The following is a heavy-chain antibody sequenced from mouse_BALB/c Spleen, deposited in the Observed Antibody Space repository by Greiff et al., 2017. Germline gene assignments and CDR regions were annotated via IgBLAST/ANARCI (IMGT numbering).Heavy chain of an antibody. V-gene: IGHV1-82*01. CDR2: IYPGDGDT. CDR1: GYAFSSSW. CDR3: ASLYYDSYYYAMDY. Sequence: QVQLKQSGPELVKPGASVKISCKASGYAFSSSWMNWVKQRPGQGLEWIGRIYPGDGDTNYNGKFKGKATLTADKSSSTAYMQLSSLTSVDSAVYFCASLYYDSYYYAMDYWGQGTSVTVSS. J-gene: IGHJ4*01. D-gene: IGHD2-4*01.